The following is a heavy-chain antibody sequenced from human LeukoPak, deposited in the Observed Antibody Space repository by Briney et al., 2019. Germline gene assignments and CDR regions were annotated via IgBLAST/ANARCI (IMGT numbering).Heavy chain of an antibody. D-gene: IGHD3-10*01. Sequence: GGSLRLSCAASGFTFSNYSMNWVRQAPGKGLEWVSYISSSSSTIYYADSVKGRFTISRDNAKNSLYLQMNSLRAEDTAVYYCARAPYGSGSYSLYYFDYWGQGTLVTVSS. CDR1: GFTFSNYS. CDR3: ARAPYGSGSYSLYYFDY. V-gene: IGHV3-48*01. CDR2: ISSSSSTI. J-gene: IGHJ4*02.